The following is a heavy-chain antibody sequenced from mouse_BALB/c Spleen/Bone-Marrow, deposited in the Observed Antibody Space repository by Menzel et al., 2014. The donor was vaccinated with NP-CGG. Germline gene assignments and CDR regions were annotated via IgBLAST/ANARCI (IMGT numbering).Heavy chain of an antibody. CDR2: IYPSDSYT. Sequence: VQLQQSGAELVRPGASVKLSCKASGYTFTSYWINWVKQRPGQGLEWIGNIYPSDSYTNYNQKFKDKATLTVDKSSTTAYMQLSSPTSEDSAVYYCTRGGSSYYYFDYWGQGTTLTVSS. J-gene: IGHJ2*01. CDR1: GYTFTSYW. V-gene: IGHV1-69*02. CDR3: TRGGSSYYYFDY. D-gene: IGHD1-1*01.